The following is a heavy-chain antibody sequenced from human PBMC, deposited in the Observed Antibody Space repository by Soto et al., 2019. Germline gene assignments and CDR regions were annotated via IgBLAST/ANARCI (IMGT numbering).Heavy chain of an antibody. CDR1: GFTFTSSA. V-gene: IGHV1-58*01. CDR2: IVVGSGNT. Sequence: SVKVSCKASGFTFTSSAVQWVRQARGQRLEWIGWIVVGSGNTNYAQKFQERVTITRDMSTSTAYMELSSLRSEDTAVYYCAAAPSSSWYNPYFDYWGQGTLVTVSS. D-gene: IGHD6-13*01. CDR3: AAAPSSSWYNPYFDY. J-gene: IGHJ4*02.